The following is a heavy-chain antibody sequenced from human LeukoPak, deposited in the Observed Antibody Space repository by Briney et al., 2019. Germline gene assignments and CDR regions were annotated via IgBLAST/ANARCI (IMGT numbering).Heavy chain of an antibody. CDR2: IIPIFGTA. Sequence: GASVKVSCKASGGTFSSYAISWVRQAPGQGLEWMGGIIPIFGTANYAQKFQGRVTITADKSTSTAYMELSSLRSEDTAVYYCAREIRYFDWLHYYYYYYMDVWGKGTTVTVSS. CDR3: AREIRYFDWLHYYYYYYMDV. D-gene: IGHD3-9*01. V-gene: IGHV1-69*06. J-gene: IGHJ6*03. CDR1: GGTFSSYA.